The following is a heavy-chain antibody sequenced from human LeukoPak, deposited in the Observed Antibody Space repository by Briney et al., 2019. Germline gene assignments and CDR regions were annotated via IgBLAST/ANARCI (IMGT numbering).Heavy chain of an antibody. CDR3: ARSYSYGPFDY. J-gene: IGHJ4*02. CDR2: TYYRSKWYN. Sequence: SQTLSLTCAISGDSVSSNSAAWSWIRQSPSRGLEWLGMTYYRSKWYNDYAVSVKSRIKVNPDTSKNQFSLQLNSVNPEDTAVYYCARSYSYGPFDYWGQGTLVTVSS. D-gene: IGHD5-18*01. V-gene: IGHV6-1*01. CDR1: GDSVSSNSAA.